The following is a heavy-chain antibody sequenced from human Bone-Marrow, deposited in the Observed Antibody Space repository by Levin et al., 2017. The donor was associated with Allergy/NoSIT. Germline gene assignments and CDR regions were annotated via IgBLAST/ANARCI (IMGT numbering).Heavy chain of an antibody. CDR1: GFTFSSYG. CDR2: IWYDGSNK. D-gene: IGHD3-3*01. J-gene: IGHJ5*02. CDR3: ARESFDYDFWSGYYDWYNWFDP. Sequence: PGESLKISCAASGFTFSSYGMHWVRQAPGKGLEWVAVIWYDGSNKYYADSVKGRLTISRDNSKNTLYLQMNSLRAEDTAVYYCARESFDYDFWSGYYDWYNWFDPWGQGTLVTVSS. V-gene: IGHV3-33*01.